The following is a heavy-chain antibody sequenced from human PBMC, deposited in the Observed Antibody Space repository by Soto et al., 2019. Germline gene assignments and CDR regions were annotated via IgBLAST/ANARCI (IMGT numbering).Heavy chain of an antibody. CDR3: ARELTRMYYYDSSSYL. CDR2: ISSSSSYI. D-gene: IGHD3-22*01. J-gene: IGHJ4*02. Sequence: GSLRLSCAASGLSLSSYSMDWVRQAPGKGLEWVSSISSSSSYIYYADSVKGRFTISRDNAKNSLYLQMNSLRAEDTAVYYCARELTRMYYYDSSSYLWGQGTLVTVSS. V-gene: IGHV3-21*01. CDR1: GLSLSSYS.